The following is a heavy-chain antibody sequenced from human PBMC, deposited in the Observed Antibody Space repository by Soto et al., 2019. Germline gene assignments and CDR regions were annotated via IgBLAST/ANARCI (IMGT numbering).Heavy chain of an antibody. J-gene: IGHJ5*02. CDR2: IIPIFGTA. D-gene: IGHD6-6*01. V-gene: IGHV1-69*13. CDR3: ARRIAERGFGIKQLVQSDWFDP. CDR1: GGTFSSYA. Sequence: GDSVKVSCKAFGGTFSSYAISWVRQAPGQGLEWMGGIIPIFGTANYAQKFQGRVTITADESTSTAYMELSSLRSEDTAVYYCARRIAERGFGIKQLVQSDWFDPWGQGTLVTVSS.